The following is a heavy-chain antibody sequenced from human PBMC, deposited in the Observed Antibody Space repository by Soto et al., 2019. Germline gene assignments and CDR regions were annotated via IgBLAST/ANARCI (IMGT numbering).Heavy chain of an antibody. Sequence: EVQLVESGGGLVQPGGSLRLSCAASGFTFSDHYMDWVRQAPGKGLEWVCRSRNKVNSYTTEYAASVKGRFTVLRDDSKNSLYLEMNSLKTEDTAVYYCARATCSGGGCYAGHYWGQGTLVTVSS. J-gene: IGHJ4*02. CDR3: ARATCSGGGCYAGHY. D-gene: IGHD2-15*01. V-gene: IGHV3-72*01. CDR2: SRNKVNSYTT. CDR1: GFTFSDHY.